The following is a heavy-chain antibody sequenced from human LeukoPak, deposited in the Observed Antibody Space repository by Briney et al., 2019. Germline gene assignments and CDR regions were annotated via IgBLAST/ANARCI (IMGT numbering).Heavy chain of an antibody. CDR1: GFTFSSSA. CDR3: AEDRGTYYDSSDYYFFGYYFDY. V-gene: IGHV3-23*01. D-gene: IGHD3-22*01. CDR2: ISGSGGGT. J-gene: IGHJ4*02. Sequence: GGSLRLSCAASGFTFSSSAMHWVRQAPGKGLEWVSAISGSGGGTYYADSVKGRFTISRDNSKNTLYLQMNSLGAEDTAIYYCAEDRGTYYDSSDYYFFGYYFDYWGQGTLVSVSS.